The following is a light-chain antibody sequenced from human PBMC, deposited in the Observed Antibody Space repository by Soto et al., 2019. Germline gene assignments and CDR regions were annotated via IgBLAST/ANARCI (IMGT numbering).Light chain of an antibody. Sequence: QSVLTQPPSASGTPGQRVTISCSGSSSNIGSNYVYWYQQFPGTAPKLLLYRSNPRASGVPDRFSGSKSGTSASLAISGLRSEDEADYYCAAWDDSLSVHDDFGTGTKAPVL. CDR1: SSNIGSNY. CDR3: AAWDDSLSVHDD. V-gene: IGLV1-47*01. CDR2: RSN. J-gene: IGLJ1*01.